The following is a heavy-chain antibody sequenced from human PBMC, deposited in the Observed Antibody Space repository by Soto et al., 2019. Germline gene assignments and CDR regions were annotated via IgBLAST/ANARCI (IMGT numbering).Heavy chain of an antibody. J-gene: IGHJ6*02. CDR1: GGSISSYY. CDR2: IYYSGST. D-gene: IGHD2-15*01. Sequence: ASETLSLTCTVSGGSISSYYWSWIRQPPGKGLEWIGYIYYSGSTNYNPSLRSRVTISVDTSKNQFSLKLSSATAADTAVYYCARDQDCSGGSCYSEYYYGMDVWGQGTTVTVSS. V-gene: IGHV4-59*01. CDR3: ARDQDCSGGSCYSEYYYGMDV.